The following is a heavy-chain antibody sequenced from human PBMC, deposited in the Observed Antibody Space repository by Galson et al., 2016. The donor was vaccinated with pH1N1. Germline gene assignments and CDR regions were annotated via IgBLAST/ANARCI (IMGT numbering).Heavy chain of an antibody. D-gene: IGHD4-11*01. CDR2: VWFDGNYK. CDR1: GFTFSAYG. V-gene: IGHV3-30*18. CDR3: AKPRFTYSHGFFDF. J-gene: IGHJ4*02. Sequence: SLRLSCAASGFTFSAYGMHWVRQAPGKGLEWVAVVWFDGNYKYYAASVKGRFTISRDNSKNTLYRQMDSLRPDDTAMYYCAKPRFTYSHGFFDFWGQGTLVTVSS.